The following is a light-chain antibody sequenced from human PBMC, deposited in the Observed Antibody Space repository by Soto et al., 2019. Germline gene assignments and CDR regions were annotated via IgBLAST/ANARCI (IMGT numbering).Light chain of an antibody. J-gene: IGLJ2*01. CDR2: EGT. V-gene: IGLV2-23*01. CDR3: SSDAGSSARVV. CDR1: STDFENYNL. Sequence: QSVLTQPASVSGSPGQSITISCTRSSTDFENYNLVSWYQHCPDKAPKLIIYEGTKRPSEISDRFYGSESDTTASLIISGLQPEDEAAYYCSSDAGSSARVVFGGGTKLTVL.